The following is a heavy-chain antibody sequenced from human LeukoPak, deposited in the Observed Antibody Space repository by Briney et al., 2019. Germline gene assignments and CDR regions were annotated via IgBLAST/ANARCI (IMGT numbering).Heavy chain of an antibody. CDR2: IKSKTDGGTT. CDR1: GFTFSNAW. Sequence: GGSLRLSCAASGFTFSNAWMSWVRQAPGKGLEWVGRIKSKTDGGTTDYAAPVKGRFTISRDDSKNTLYLQMNSLKTEDTAVYYCTTDWDSSGWYEYYFDYWGQGTLVTVSS. V-gene: IGHV3-15*01. J-gene: IGHJ4*02. D-gene: IGHD6-19*01. CDR3: TTDWDSSGWYEYYFDY.